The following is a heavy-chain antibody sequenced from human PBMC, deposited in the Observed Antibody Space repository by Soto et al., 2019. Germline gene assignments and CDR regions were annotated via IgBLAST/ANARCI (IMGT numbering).Heavy chain of an antibody. V-gene: IGHV4-34*01. CDR3: AIGIGALERDRYWYFDL. D-gene: IGHD1-1*01. Sequence: QVQLQQWGAGLWKPSETLSLTCAVYGDSFNVYYWTWIRQSPGKGLEWIGENNHSGNTTYNPSLKSRVTISVDTPKNQFSLNVSSVTAADTAVYYWAIGIGALERDRYWYFDLWGPGTLVTVSS. CDR2: NNHSGNT. CDR1: GDSFNVYY. J-gene: IGHJ2*01.